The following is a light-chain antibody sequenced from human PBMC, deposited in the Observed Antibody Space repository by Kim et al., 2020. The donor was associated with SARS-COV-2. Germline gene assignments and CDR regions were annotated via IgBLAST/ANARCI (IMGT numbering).Light chain of an antibody. CDR3: QQAKSPIT. V-gene: IGKV1-12*01. CDR2: AAS. CDR1: QGIGTW. J-gene: IGKJ5*01. Sequence: DIQMTQSPSIVSASVGARITITCRASQGIGTWLAWYQQKPGKAPKLLIYAASTLQSDVPSRFSGSGSGTEFTLTITSLQPEDCATYYCQQAKSPITFGQGTRLEIK.